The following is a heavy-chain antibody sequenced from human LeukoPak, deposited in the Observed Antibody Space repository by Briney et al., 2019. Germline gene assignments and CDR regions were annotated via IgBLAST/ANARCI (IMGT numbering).Heavy chain of an antibody. V-gene: IGHV3-11*04. CDR1: GFTFSDYY. CDR2: ISSSSSTI. J-gene: IGHJ3*02. Sequence: GGSLRLSCAASGFTFSDYYMSWIRQAPGKGLEWVSYISSSSSTIYYADSVKGRFTISRDNAKNSLYLQMNSLRAEDTAVYYCARDPGCSSTSCYWGAFDIWGQGTMVTVSS. D-gene: IGHD2-2*01. CDR3: ARDPGCSSTSCYWGAFDI.